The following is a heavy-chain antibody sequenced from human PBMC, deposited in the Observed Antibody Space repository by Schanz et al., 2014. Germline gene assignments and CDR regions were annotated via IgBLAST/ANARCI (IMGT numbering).Heavy chain of an antibody. V-gene: IGHV3-23*01. D-gene: IGHD3-22*01. CDR1: GFTFSTYA. CDR2: ISGSGGST. Sequence: EVQLLDSGGGLVQPGGSLRLSCAASGFTFSTYAMSWVRQAPGKGLEWVSAISGSGGSTYYANSVKGRFTISRDNSKNTLYLQMNSLRAEDTAVYYWAKDPSHGDYDGYFDYWGQGTLVTVAS. J-gene: IGHJ4*02. CDR3: AKDPSHGDYDGYFDY.